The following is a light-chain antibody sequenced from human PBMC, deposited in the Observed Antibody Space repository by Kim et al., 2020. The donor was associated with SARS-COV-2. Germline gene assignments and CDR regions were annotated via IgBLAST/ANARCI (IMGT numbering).Light chain of an antibody. Sequence: QSALTQPASVSGSPGQSITISCTGPSSDVGDYNCVSWYQQHPGQAPKLMISAVTNRPSGVSDRFSASKSGNTASLTISGLQADDEAEYYCSSCTTNRLVFGGGTQLTVL. CDR2: AVT. CDR1: SSDVGDYNC. J-gene: IGLJ2*01. V-gene: IGLV2-14*03. CDR3: SSCTTNRLV.